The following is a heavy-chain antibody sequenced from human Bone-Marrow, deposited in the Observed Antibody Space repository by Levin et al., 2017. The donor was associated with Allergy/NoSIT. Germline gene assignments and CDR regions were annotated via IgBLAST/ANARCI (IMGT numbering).Heavy chain of an antibody. D-gene: IGHD1-14*01. CDR2: ISAGSSYI. CDR1: GFIFNSYS. Sequence: PGGSLRLSCAASGFIFNSYSMNWVRQAPGKGLERVSSISAGSSYIYYADSVKGRFSISRDNGNNSLFLQMESLRVEDTAVYYCARDTSSLGGPEYFDLWGRGTLVSVSS. V-gene: IGHV3-21*01. CDR3: ARDTSSLGGPEYFDL. J-gene: IGHJ2*01.